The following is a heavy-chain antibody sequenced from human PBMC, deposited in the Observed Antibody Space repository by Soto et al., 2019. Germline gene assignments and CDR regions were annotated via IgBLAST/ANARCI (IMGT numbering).Heavy chain of an antibody. CDR3: AREWKSVNDYYNGMDL. D-gene: IGHD5-12*01. Sequence: QGQLVQSGTEVKKPGASVKVSCKASGYTFTSYVISWVRQAPGQGREWMGCISAYNGDIKYSQKFQGRLTMTTDTSTSTAFMELRSLKSDDTAVYYCAREWKSVNDYYNGMDLWGQGTTVTVSS. V-gene: IGHV1-18*04. J-gene: IGHJ6*02. CDR1: GYTFTSYV. CDR2: ISAYNGDI.